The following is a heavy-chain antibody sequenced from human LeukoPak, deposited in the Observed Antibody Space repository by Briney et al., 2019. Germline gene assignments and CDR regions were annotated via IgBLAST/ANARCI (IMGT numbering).Heavy chain of an antibody. CDR1: GGSISSYY. Sequence: KPSETLSLTCTVSGGSISSYYWSWIRQPPGKGLEWIGYIYYSGSTNYNPSLKSRVTISVDTSKNQFSLKLSSVTAADTAVYYCARGVAVAGNDAFDIWGQGTMVTVSS. CDR2: IYYSGST. D-gene: IGHD6-19*01. J-gene: IGHJ3*02. V-gene: IGHV4-59*01. CDR3: ARGVAVAGNDAFDI.